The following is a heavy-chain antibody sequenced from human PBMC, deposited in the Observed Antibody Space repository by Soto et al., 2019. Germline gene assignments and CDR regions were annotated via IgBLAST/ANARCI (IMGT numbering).Heavy chain of an antibody. Sequence: QLQLQESGSGLVKPSQTLSPTCAVSGGSISRGGYSWSWIRQPPGKGLEWIGYIYHSGSTYYNPSLKSRVTVSVDRARTKFSLKLSSVTAADTAVYYCAAGGGLPRYYWGQGTLVTVSS. D-gene: IGHD5-12*01. CDR3: AAGGGLPRYY. J-gene: IGHJ4*02. CDR1: GGSISRGGYS. CDR2: IYHSGST. V-gene: IGHV4-30-2*01.